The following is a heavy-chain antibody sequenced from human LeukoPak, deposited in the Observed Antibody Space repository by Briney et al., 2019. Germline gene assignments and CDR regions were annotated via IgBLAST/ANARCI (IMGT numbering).Heavy chain of an antibody. CDR3: ARTGRYSGSYST. V-gene: IGHV4-4*09. CDR2: IYTSGST. D-gene: IGHD1-26*01. Sequence: SETLSLTCTVSGGSIGSYYWNWIRQPPGKGLEWIGNIYTSGSTNYNPSLKSRVTILVDTSKNQISLKVSSVTAADTAVYFCARTGRYSGSYSTWGQGTLVTVSS. J-gene: IGHJ5*02. CDR1: GGSIGSYY.